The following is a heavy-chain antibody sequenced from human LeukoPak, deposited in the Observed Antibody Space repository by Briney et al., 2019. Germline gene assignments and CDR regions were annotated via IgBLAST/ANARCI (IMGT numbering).Heavy chain of an antibody. CDR3: TTYYYDSSGYPRRFDP. Sequence: SVKVSCKASGGAFSSYAISWVRQAPGQGLEWMGGIIPIFGTANYAQKFQGRVTITADESTSTAYMELSSLRSEDTAVYYCTTYYYDSSGYPRRFDPWGQGTLVTVSS. CDR2: IIPIFGTA. D-gene: IGHD3-22*01. CDR1: GGAFSSYA. V-gene: IGHV1-69*01. J-gene: IGHJ5*02.